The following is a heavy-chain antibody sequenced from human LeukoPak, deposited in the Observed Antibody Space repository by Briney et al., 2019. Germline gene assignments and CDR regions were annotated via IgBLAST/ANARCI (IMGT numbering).Heavy chain of an antibody. J-gene: IGHJ4*02. CDR3: ARVVRDYTLDY. D-gene: IGHD4-11*01. Sequence: SETLSLTCTVSGYSIRSGYYWGWIRQPPGKGLEWIGSIYQSGSPQYNPSLKSRVTISVDTSKNQFSLKLSSVTAADTAVYYCARVVRDYTLDYWGQGTLVTVSS. CDR1: GYSIRSGYY. V-gene: IGHV4-38-2*02. CDR2: IYQSGSP.